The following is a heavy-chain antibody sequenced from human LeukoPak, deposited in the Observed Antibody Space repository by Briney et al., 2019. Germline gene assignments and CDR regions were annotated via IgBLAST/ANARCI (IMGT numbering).Heavy chain of an antibody. J-gene: IGHJ6*02. Sequence: GGSLRLSCAASGFTFRNHGLNWVRQAPGKGLEWVAVISYDGSNKYYADSVKGRFTISRDNSKNTLYLQMNSLRAEGTAVYYCAKVRIAVAATRTYYYYGMDVWGQGTTVTVSS. CDR2: ISYDGSNK. V-gene: IGHV3-30*18. D-gene: IGHD6-19*01. CDR3: AKVRIAVAATRTYYYYGMDV. CDR1: GFTFRNHG.